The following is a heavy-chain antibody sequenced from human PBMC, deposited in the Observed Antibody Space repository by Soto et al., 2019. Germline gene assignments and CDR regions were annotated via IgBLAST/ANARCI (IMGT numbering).Heavy chain of an antibody. Sequence: ASVKVSCKAPRDTFTSYYINWVRQAPGQGLEWMGVINPHGGSTAYAQKFKGRVTLTRDTSASTVYMEVSSQTSEDTAMYYCARSSGGNFGIIIEGTNWFAPWGQGTLVTVYS. V-gene: IGHV1-46*01. J-gene: IGHJ5*02. CDR2: INPHGGST. CDR1: RDTFTSYY. D-gene: IGHD1-26*01. CDR3: ARSSGGNFGIIIEGTNWFAP.